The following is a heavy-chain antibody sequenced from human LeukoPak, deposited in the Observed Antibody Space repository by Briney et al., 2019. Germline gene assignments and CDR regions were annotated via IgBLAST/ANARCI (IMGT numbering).Heavy chain of an antibody. J-gene: IGHJ4*02. CDR3: AKGGDGYNYGSYFDY. CDR1: GGSFSSYA. D-gene: IGHD5-24*01. V-gene: IGHV1-69*04. CDR2: IIPILGIA. Sequence: SVKVSCKASGGSFSSYAISWVRQAPGQGLERMGRIIPILGIANYAQKFQGRVTITADKSTSTAYMELSSLRSEDTAVYYCAKGGDGYNYGSYFDYWGQGTLVTVSS.